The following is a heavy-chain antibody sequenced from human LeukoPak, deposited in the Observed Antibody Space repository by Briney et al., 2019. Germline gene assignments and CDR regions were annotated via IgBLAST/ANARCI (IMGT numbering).Heavy chain of an antibody. D-gene: IGHD1-1*01. CDR1: GGFISSSSYY. J-gene: IGHJ6*02. Sequence: SETLSLTCTVSGGFISSSSYYWGWIRQPPGKGLEWIGTIYYSGSTYYNPSLKSRVTISVDTSKNQFSLKLSSVTAADTAVYYYARSLPDQLEAMDVWGQGTTVTVSS. CDR3: ARSLPDQLEAMDV. CDR2: IYYSGST. V-gene: IGHV4-39*01.